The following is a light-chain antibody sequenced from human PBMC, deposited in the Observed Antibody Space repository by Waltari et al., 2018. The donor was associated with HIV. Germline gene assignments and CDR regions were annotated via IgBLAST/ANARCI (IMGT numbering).Light chain of an antibody. V-gene: IGKV1-39*01. J-gene: IGKJ1*01. CDR1: RSISYY. CDR3: QQSDNTPRT. CDR2: AAS. Sequence: DIQMTQSPSSLSASVGDRVTISCRASRSISYYLNWYQQKPGEAPKVLISAASNLQSGVPSRFSGSGSGTDFTLTISSLQPEDFATYYCQQSDNTPRTFGQGTKVEIK.